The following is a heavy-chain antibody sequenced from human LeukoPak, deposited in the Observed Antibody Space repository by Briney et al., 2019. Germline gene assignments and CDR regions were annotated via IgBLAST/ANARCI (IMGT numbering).Heavy chain of an antibody. CDR3: ARSDYHNSGSHTVFDAFDI. Sequence: SETLSLTCTVSGGSISRYYWSWIRRPPGKGLEWIGYINDSGNTNYNPSLKSQVTISVDKSKNQFSLKLSFVTAADTAMYYCARSDYHNSGSHTVFDAFDIWGQGTRVTVSS. J-gene: IGHJ3*02. CDR1: GGSISRYY. D-gene: IGHD3-10*01. V-gene: IGHV4-59*01. CDR2: INDSGNT.